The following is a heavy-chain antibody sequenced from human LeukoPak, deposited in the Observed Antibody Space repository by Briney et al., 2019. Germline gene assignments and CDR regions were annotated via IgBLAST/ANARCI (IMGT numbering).Heavy chain of an antibody. D-gene: IGHD4-23*01. J-gene: IGHJ6*03. CDR3: AKAATYGGNPRDYYYMDV. CDR1: GFTFSAYW. V-gene: IGHV3-7*03. CDR2: IIEGGDLK. Sequence: GGSLRLSCAASGFTFSAYWMTWVRQAPGKGLAWVANIIEGGDLKYYADSVKGRFTISRDNSKNSLYLQMNSLRNEDTALYYCAKAATYGGNPRDYYYMDVWGKGTTVTISS.